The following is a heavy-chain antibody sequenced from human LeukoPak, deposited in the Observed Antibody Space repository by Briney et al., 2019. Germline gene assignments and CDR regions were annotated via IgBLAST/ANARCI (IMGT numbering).Heavy chain of an antibody. J-gene: IGHJ5*02. D-gene: IGHD6-13*01. CDR1: GYTFTGYY. V-gene: IGHV1-2*06. Sequence: ASVKVSCKASGYTFTGYYMHWVRQAPGQGLEWMGRINPNSGGTNYAQKLQGRVTMTTDTSTSTAYMELRSLRSDDTAVYYCARDRGSSSWYEGFNWFDPWGQGTLVTVSS. CDR2: INPNSGGT. CDR3: ARDRGSSSWYEGFNWFDP.